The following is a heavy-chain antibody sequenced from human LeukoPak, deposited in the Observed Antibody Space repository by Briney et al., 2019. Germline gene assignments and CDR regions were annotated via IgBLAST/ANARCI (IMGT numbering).Heavy chain of an antibody. J-gene: IGHJ5*02. CDR2: INHSGST. CDR3: ARDLPRRYCSSTSCYT. CDR1: GGSFSGYY. Sequence: SETLSLTCAVYGGSFSGYYWSWLRQPPGKGLEWIGEINHSGSTNYNPSLKSRVTISVDTSKNQFSLKLSSVTAADTAVYYCARDLPRRYCSSTSCYTWGQGTLVTVSS. D-gene: IGHD2-2*02. V-gene: IGHV4-34*01.